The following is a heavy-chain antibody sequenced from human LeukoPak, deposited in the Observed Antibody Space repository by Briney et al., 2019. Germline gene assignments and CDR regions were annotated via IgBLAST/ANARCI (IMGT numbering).Heavy chain of an antibody. D-gene: IGHD2-2*01. J-gene: IGHJ4*02. CDR3: ATLGYCSSMSCYGVAEDY. CDR2: TNPSGST. CDR1: GGSFSGYY. Sequence: SETLSLTCAVYGGSFSGYYWSWIRQPPGKGLEWIGETNPSGSTNYNSSLKSRVTISVDTSKNQFSLNLSSVTAADTAVYYCATLGYCSSMSCYGVAEDYWGQGTLVTVSS. V-gene: IGHV4-34*01.